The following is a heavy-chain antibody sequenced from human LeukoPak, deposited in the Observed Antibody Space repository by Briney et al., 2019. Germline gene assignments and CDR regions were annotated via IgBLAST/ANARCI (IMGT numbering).Heavy chain of an antibody. J-gene: IGHJ4*02. CDR1: GGSISRSSYY. CDR2: IHYTGST. Sequence: SETLSLTCTVSGGSISRSSYYWGWIRQPPGKGLEWIGSIHYTGSTYYNPSLKSRVTISVDTSKNQFSLEVSSVTAADTVVYYCARLYSGYDPPDYWGQGTLVTVSS. V-gene: IGHV4-39*01. CDR3: ARLYSGYDPPDY. D-gene: IGHD5-12*01.